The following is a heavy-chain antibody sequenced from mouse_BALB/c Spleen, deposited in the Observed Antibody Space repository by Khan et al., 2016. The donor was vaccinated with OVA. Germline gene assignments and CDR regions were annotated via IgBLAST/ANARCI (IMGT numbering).Heavy chain of an antibody. CDR3: SRELGLYRYAWFAY. V-gene: IGHV5-4*02. Sequence: EVELVESGGGLVKPGGSLKLSCAASGFTFSDYYMYWVRQTPEKRLEWVATISDGGTYTYYPDSVKGRFTISRDNAKNHLYLQMSSLKSEDAAMYYCSRELGLYRYAWFAYWGQGTMVTVSA. CDR1: GFTFSDYY. CDR2: ISDGGTYT. D-gene: IGHD2-14*01. J-gene: IGHJ3*01.